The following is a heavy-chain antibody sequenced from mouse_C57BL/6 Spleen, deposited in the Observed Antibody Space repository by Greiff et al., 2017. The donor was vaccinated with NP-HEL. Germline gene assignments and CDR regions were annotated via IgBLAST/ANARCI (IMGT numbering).Heavy chain of an antibody. CDR2: INPGSGGT. V-gene: IGHV1-54*01. CDR3: ARSRLGPGFAY. D-gene: IGHD4-1*01. J-gene: IGHJ3*01. Sequence: QVQLQQSGAELVRPGTSVKVSCKASGYAFTNYLIEWVKQRPGQGLEWIGVINPGSGGTNYNEKFKGKATLTADKSSSTAYMQLSSLTSEDAAVYFCARSRLGPGFAYWGQGTLVTVSA. CDR1: GYAFTNYL.